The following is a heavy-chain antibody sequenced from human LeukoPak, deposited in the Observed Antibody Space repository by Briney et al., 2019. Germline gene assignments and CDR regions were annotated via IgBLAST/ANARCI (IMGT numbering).Heavy chain of an antibody. CDR3: ARERGGSGWFYDY. D-gene: IGHD6-19*01. CDR2: INAGNGNT. Sequence: ASVKVSCKASGGTFSSYAISWVRQAPGQRLEWMGWINAGNGNTKYSQKFQGRVTITRDTSASTAYMELSSLRSEDTAVYYCARERGGSGWFYDYWGQGTLVTVSS. V-gene: IGHV1-3*01. CDR1: GGTFSSYA. J-gene: IGHJ4*02.